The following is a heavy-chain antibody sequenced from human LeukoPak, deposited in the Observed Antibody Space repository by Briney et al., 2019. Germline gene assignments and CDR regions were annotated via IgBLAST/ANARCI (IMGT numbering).Heavy chain of an antibody. V-gene: IGHV3-53*01. CDR3: ARVYKWLVLTFYYYYMDV. CDR1: GFTVSSNY. J-gene: IGHJ6*03. D-gene: IGHD6-19*01. CDR2: IYSGGST. Sequence: GGSLRLSCAASGFTVSSNYMSWVRQAPGKGLEWVSVIYSGGSTYYADSVKGRFTISRDNSKNTLYLQMNSLRAEDTAVYYCARVYKWLVLTFYYYYMDVWGKGTTITVSS.